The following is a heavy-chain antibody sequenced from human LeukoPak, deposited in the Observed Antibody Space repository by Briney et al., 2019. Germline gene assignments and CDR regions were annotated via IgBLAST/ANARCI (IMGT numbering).Heavy chain of an antibody. Sequence: GGSLRLSCAASGFTFSSYAMHWVRQAPGKGLEWVAVISYDGSNKYYADSVKGRFTISRDNSKNTLYLQMNSLRAEDTAVYYCARTGIAAAGSFAYWGQGTLVTVSS. CDR1: GFTFSSYA. CDR3: ARTGIAAAGSFAY. D-gene: IGHD6-13*01. V-gene: IGHV3-30-3*01. J-gene: IGHJ4*02. CDR2: ISYDGSNK.